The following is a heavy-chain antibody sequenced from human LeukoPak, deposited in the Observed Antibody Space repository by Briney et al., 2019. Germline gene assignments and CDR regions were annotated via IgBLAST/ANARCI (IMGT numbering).Heavy chain of an antibody. CDR2: ISSSSSYI. Sequence: GGSLRLSCAASGFTFSSYSMNWVSQAPGKGLEWVSSISSSSSYIYYADSVKGRFTISRDNAKNSLYLQMNSLRAEDTAVYYCARGGLGTYFDYWGQGTLVTVSS. CDR3: ARGGLGTYFDY. V-gene: IGHV3-21*01. J-gene: IGHJ4*02. D-gene: IGHD7-27*01. CDR1: GFTFSSYS.